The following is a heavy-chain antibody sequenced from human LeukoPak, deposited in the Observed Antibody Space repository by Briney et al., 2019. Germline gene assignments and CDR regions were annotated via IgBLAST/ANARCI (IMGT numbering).Heavy chain of an antibody. J-gene: IGHJ6*04. Sequence: PGGSLRLSCAASGFTFSSYGMSWVRQAPGEGLEWVSYISSSGSTIYYADSVKGRFTISRDNAKNSLYLQMNSLRAEDTAVYYCAELGITMIGGVWGKGTTVTIPS. D-gene: IGHD3-10*02. V-gene: IGHV3-48*04. CDR3: AELGITMIGGV. CDR1: GFTFSSYG. CDR2: ISSSGSTI.